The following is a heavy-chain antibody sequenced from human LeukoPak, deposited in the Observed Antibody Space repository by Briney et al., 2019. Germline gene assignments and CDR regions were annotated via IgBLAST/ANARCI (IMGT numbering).Heavy chain of an antibody. Sequence: GGSLRLSCAASGFTFDDYAMHWVRQAPGKGLEWVSGISWNSGSIGYADSVKGRFTISRDNAKNSLYLQMNSLRAEDTAVYYCAKDRTYYDFWSGYLWGQGTLVTVSS. CDR3: AKDRTYYDFWSGYL. V-gene: IGHV3-9*01. D-gene: IGHD3-3*01. CDR1: GFTFDDYA. CDR2: ISWNSGSI. J-gene: IGHJ4*02.